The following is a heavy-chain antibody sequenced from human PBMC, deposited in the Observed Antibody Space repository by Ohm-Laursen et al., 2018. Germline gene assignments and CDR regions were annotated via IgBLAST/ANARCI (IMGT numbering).Heavy chain of an antibody. V-gene: IGHV4-34*01. J-gene: IGHJ4*02. D-gene: IGHD6-19*01. CDR3: ARDQWLVLHFDY. CDR1: GGSFSGYY. Sequence: TLSLTCAVYGGSFSGYYWSWIRQPPGKGLEWIGEINHSGSTNYNPSLKSRVTISVDTSKNQFSLKLSSVTAADTAVYYCARDQWLVLHFDYWGQGTLVTVSS. CDR2: INHSGST.